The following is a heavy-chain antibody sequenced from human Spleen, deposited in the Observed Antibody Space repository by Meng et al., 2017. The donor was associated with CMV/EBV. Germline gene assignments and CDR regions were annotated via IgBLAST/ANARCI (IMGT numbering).Heavy chain of an antibody. Sequence: ASVKVSCKASGYTFTAYYMHWLRQAPGQGLEWMARINPNTGVTGYAQHLQGKVTMTRDTSISTVYMDVSTLRSDDTAVYYCARSTGAYPGGAIDIWGQGTMVTVSS. CDR1: GYTFTAYY. J-gene: IGHJ3*02. D-gene: IGHD1-1*01. CDR2: INPNTGVT. V-gene: IGHV1-2*06. CDR3: ARSTGAYPGGAIDI.